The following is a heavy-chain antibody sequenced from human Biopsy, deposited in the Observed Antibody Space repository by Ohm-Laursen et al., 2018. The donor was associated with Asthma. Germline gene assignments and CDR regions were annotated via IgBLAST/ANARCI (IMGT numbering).Heavy chain of an antibody. J-gene: IGHJ6*02. CDR3: ASYEVVTAILPMDV. CDR1: GFTFSSYG. D-gene: IGHD2-21*02. Sequence: SLRLSCTASGFTFSSYGMHWVRQAPGKGLEWVAVISYDGSNKYYGDSVKGRFTIARDNSKNTVYLQMNSLRAEDTAVYYCASYEVVTAILPMDVWGQGTTVTVSS. V-gene: IGHV3-30*03. CDR2: ISYDGSNK.